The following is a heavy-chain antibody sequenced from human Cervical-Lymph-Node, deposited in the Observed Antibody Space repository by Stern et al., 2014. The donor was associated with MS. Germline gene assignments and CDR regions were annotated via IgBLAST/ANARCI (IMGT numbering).Heavy chain of an antibody. CDR1: GGSISSYY. D-gene: IGHD6-13*01. CDR2: IYYSGST. V-gene: IGHV4-59*01. Sequence: QVQLQESGPGLVKPSETLSLTCTVSGGSISSYYWSWIRQPPGKGLEWIGYIYYSGSTNYNPSLKSRVTISVDTSKDQFSLKLSSVTAADPAVYYCAREALAAGGLDYWGQGTLVTVSS. J-gene: IGHJ4*02. CDR3: AREALAAGGLDY.